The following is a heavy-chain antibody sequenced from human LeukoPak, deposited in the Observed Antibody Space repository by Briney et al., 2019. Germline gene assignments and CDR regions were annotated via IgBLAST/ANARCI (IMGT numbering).Heavy chain of an antibody. D-gene: IGHD2-2*01. V-gene: IGHV3-7*04. CDR2: IKQDGSEK. CDR1: GFTFSSYW. Sequence: PGGSLRLSCAASGFTFSSYWMSWVRQAPGKGLEWVANIKQDGSEKYYVDSVKGRFTISRDNAKNSLYPQMNSLRAEDTAVYYCARVTDSIVVVPAAYYYFDYWGQGTLVTVSS. CDR3: ARVTDSIVVVPAAYYYFDY. J-gene: IGHJ4*02.